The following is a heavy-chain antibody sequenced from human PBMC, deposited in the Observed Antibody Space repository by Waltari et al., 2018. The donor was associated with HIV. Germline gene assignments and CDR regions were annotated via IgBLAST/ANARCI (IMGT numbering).Heavy chain of an antibody. CDR1: GFTFSSYS. D-gene: IGHD2-8*01. V-gene: IGHV3-21*01. CDR3: AREGFCSNGVCSHYYGMDV. J-gene: IGHJ6*02. CDR2: IRTRSSYI. Sequence: EVQLVESGGGLVKPGGSLRLSCAASGFTFSSYSMNWVRQAPGKGLEWVSSIRTRSSYIYYADSLKGRFTISRDNAKNSLYLQMNSLRAEDTAVYYCAREGFCSNGVCSHYYGMDVWGQGTTVTVSS.